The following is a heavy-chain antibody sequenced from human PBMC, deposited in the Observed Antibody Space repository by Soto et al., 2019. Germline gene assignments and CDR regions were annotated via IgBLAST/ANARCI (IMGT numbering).Heavy chain of an antibody. CDR2: IDPSDSYS. CDR3: VRHFGISDEGNC. Sequence: GEPLKISCSVYGYTFTTHWIAWVRQVPGRGLEWMARIDPSDSYSNYSPSFKGHVSVSVDKSTNTAYLQWTSLKASDTAVYYCVRHFGISDEGNCWGQGTPVTVSS. D-gene: IGHD3-10*01. CDR1: GYTFTTHW. V-gene: IGHV5-10-1*01. J-gene: IGHJ4*02.